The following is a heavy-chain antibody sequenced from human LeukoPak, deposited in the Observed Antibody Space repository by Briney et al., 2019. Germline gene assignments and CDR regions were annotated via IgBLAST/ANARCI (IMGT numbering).Heavy chain of an antibody. CDR2: FSGSGGST. Sequence: GGSLRLSCAASGFTFSSYAMSWVRQAPGKGLEWVSSFSGSGGSTYYADSVKGRFTISRDNSKNTLYLQMNSLRAEDTAVYYCAKALNPYSSSWYVFDYWGQGTLVTVSS. V-gene: IGHV3-23*01. J-gene: IGHJ4*02. CDR1: GFTFSSYA. CDR3: AKALNPYSSSWYVFDY. D-gene: IGHD6-13*01.